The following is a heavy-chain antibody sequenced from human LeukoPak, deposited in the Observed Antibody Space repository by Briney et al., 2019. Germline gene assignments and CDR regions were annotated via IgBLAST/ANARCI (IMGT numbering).Heavy chain of an antibody. Sequence: SQTLSLTCTVSGGSISSGGYYWSWIRQHPGKGLEWIGYIYYSGSTYYNPSLKSRVTISVDTSKNQFSLKLSSVTAADTAVYYCARAPSCGWSNHLDYWGQGTLVTVSS. CDR1: GGSISSGGYY. V-gene: IGHV4-31*03. D-gene: IGHD6-19*01. J-gene: IGHJ4*02. CDR2: IYYSGST. CDR3: ARAPSCGWSNHLDY.